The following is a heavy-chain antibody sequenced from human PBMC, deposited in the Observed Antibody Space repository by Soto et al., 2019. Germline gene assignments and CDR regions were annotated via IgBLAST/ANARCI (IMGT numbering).Heavy chain of an antibody. V-gene: IGHV1-46*01. J-gene: IGHJ3*02. Sequence: ASVKVSCKASGYTFTIYYMHWVRQAPGQGLEWMGIVNPSGGSTSYAQKFQGRVTMTRDTSTSTVYMELSSLRSEDTAVYYCARGGKRDYDILTGYYWDAFDIWGQGTMVTVSS. CDR3: ARGGKRDYDILTGYYWDAFDI. D-gene: IGHD3-9*01. CDR1: GYTFTIYY. CDR2: VNPSGGST.